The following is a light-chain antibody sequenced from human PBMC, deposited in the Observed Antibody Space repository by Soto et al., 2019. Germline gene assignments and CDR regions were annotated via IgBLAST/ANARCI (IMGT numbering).Light chain of an antibody. V-gene: IGKV1-8*01. CDR2: AAS. CDR3: QQYYSYPWT. J-gene: IGKJ1*01. Sequence: AIRMTQSPSSFSSSTGDRVTITCRASQGISSYLAWYKQKPGKAPKLLIYAASTLQSGVPSRFSGSGSGTDFTLTISCLKSEDFATYYCQQYYSYPWTFGQGTKVDIK. CDR1: QGISSY.